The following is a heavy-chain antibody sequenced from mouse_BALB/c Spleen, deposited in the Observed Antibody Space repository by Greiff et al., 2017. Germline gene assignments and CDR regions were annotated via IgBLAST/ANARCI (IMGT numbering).Heavy chain of an antibody. CDR1: GFSFTSYD. V-gene: IGHV2-2*02. CDR2: IWSGGST. Sequence: VKLVESGPGLVQPSQTLSITCTVSGFSFTSYDVHWVRQSPGKGLEWLGVIWSGGSTDYNAAFISRLSISKDNSKSQVFFKMNSLQANDTAIYYCARRGTVTYYAMDYWGQGTSVTVSS. J-gene: IGHJ4*01. D-gene: IGHD2-10*02. CDR3: ARRGTVTYYAMDY.